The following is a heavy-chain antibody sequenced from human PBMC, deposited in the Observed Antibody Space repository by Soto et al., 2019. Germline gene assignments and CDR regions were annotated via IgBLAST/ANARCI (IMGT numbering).Heavy chain of an antibody. J-gene: IGHJ6*02. CDR1: GYTFTSYG. CDR3: ARDDAQRSGYDYYCYYGMDV. CDR2: ISAYNGNT. D-gene: IGHD5-12*01. Sequence: GASVKVSCKASGYTFTSYGISWVRQAPGQGLEWMGWISAYNGNTNYAQKLQGRVTMTTDTSTSTAYMELRSLRSDDTAVYYCARDDAQRSGYDYYCYYGMDVWGQGTTVTV. V-gene: IGHV1-18*01.